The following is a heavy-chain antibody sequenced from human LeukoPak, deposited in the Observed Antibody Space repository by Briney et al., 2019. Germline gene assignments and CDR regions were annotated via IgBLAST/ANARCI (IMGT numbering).Heavy chain of an antibody. CDR1: GYSFTSYW. J-gene: IGHJ5*02. CDR2: IYPGDSDT. D-gene: IGHD3-10*01. Sequence: GESLKISCKGSGYSFTSYWIGWVRQMPGKGLEWMGIIYPGDSDTRYSPSFQGQVTISADKSISTAYLQWSSLKASDTAMYYCARLGDYGSGNYPFDPWCHETLVTGAS. V-gene: IGHV5-51*01. CDR3: ARLGDYGSGNYPFDP.